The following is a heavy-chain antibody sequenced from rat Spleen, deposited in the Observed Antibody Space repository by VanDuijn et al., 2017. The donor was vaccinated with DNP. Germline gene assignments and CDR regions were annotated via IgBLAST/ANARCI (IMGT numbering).Heavy chain of an antibody. J-gene: IGHJ1*01. D-gene: IGHD1-11*01. CDR3: ARGLNYGGYSYSWCFDF. CDR2: ISYSGST. V-gene: IGHV3-1*01. CDR1: GYSITSNY. Sequence: EVQLQESGPGLVKPSQSLSLTCSVTGYSITSNYWGWIRKFPGNKMEWMGYISYSGSTGYNPFLKSRISITRDTSKNQFFLQLNSVTTEDIATYYCARGLNYGGYSYSWCFDFWGPGTMVTVSS.